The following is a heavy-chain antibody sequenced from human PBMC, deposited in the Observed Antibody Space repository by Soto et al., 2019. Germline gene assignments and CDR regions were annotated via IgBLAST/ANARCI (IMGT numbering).Heavy chain of an antibody. Sequence: GASVKVSCKASGYTFTSYYMHWVRQAPGQGLEWMGIINPSGGSTSYAQKFQGRVTMTRDTSTSTVYMELSSLRSEDTAVYYCARDARLRFLEWLLPDYNWFDPWGQGTLVTVS. CDR3: ARDARLRFLEWLLPDYNWFDP. CDR1: GYTFTSYY. V-gene: IGHV1-46*01. CDR2: INPSGGST. J-gene: IGHJ5*02. D-gene: IGHD3-3*01.